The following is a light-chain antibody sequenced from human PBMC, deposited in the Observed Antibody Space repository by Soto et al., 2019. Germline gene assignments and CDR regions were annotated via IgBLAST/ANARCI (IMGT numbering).Light chain of an antibody. Sequence: QAVVTQEPSLTVSPGGTVTLTCGSSTGTVTSGHYPYWFQQKPGQAPTTLIYDTDNKHSWTPARFSGSLLGGKAALTLSGAQPEDEAEYYCLLSSGGARVFGGGTKRTVL. CDR3: LLSSGGARV. J-gene: IGLJ2*01. CDR2: DTD. CDR1: TGTVTSGHY. V-gene: IGLV7-46*01.